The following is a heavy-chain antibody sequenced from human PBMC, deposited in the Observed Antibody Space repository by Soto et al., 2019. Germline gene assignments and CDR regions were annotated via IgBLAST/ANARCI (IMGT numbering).Heavy chain of an antibody. V-gene: IGHV3-64*01. CDR1: GFTFSNYA. D-gene: IGHD6-19*01. Sequence: ESGGGLVQPGGSLRLSCAASGFTFSNYAMDWVRQAPGKVLEYVSGISSNGVGTYYANSVKDRFTISRDNSKNTLYLQMGSLGAEDMAVYYCARREQSDYYYMDVWGKGTSVTVSS. J-gene: IGHJ6*03. CDR2: ISSNGVGT. CDR3: ARREQSDYYYMDV.